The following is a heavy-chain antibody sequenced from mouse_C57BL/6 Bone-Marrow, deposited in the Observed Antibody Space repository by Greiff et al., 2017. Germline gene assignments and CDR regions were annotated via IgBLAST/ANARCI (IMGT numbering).Heavy chain of an antibody. Sequence: QVQLKESGAELARPGASVKLSCKASGYTFTSYGISWVKQRTGQGLEWIGEIYPRSGNTYYNEKFKGKATLTADKSSSTAYMELRSLTSEDSAVYFCANLDSSVHFDYWGQGTTLTGSS. J-gene: IGHJ2*01. D-gene: IGHD3-2*02. CDR2: IYPRSGNT. CDR1: GYTFTSYG. CDR3: ANLDSSVHFDY. V-gene: IGHV1-81*01.